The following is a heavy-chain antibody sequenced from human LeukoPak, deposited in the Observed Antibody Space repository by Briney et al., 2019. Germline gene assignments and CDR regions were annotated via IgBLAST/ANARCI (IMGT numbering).Heavy chain of an antibody. Sequence: ASVKVSCKASGYTFTGYYMHWVRQAPGQGLEWMGWINPNSGGTNYAQKFQGRVTMTRDTSIRTAYMELSRLRSDDTAVYYCGRSDYYYYGMDVWGQGTTVTVSS. J-gene: IGHJ6*02. V-gene: IGHV1-2*02. CDR2: INPNSGGT. D-gene: IGHD2-21*01. CDR3: GRSDYYYYGMDV. CDR1: GYTFTGYY.